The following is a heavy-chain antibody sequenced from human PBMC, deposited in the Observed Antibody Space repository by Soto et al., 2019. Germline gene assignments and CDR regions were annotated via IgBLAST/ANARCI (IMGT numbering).Heavy chain of an antibody. CDR1: GGTFSSYS. CDR3: ARDGGRHSGGIDY. J-gene: IGHJ4*02. V-gene: IGHV1-69*01. CDR2: IIPIFGTA. Sequence: QVQLVQSGAEVKKPGCSVKVSCKASGGTFSSYSINWVRQAPGQGLEWMGEIIPIFGTANYAQKFQGRVTITADESTSTAYMELSSLRSEDTAGYYCARDGGRHSGGIDYWGQGTLVTVPS. D-gene: IGHD1-26*01.